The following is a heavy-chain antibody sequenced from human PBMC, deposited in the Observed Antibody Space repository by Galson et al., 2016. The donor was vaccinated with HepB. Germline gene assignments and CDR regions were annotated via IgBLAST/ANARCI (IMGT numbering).Heavy chain of an antibody. CDR3: ARASGSYFHWYFDL. D-gene: IGHD1-26*01. CDR1: GFTFNDYA. Sequence: SLRLSCAASGFTFNDYAMRWVRQAPGKGLEWVSIISGSATSTYFADSVKGRSSTSRDKYKNTLFLQMNRLRAEDTAVYSCARASGSYFHWYFDLWGRGTLVTVSS. V-gene: IGHV3-23*01. CDR2: ISGSATST. J-gene: IGHJ2*01.